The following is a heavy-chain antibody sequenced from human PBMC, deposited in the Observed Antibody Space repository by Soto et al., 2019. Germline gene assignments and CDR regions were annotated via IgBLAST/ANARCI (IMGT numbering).Heavy chain of an antibody. Sequence: SETLSLTCTVSGGSISSGGYYWSWIRQHPGKGLEWIGYIYYSGSTYYNPSLKSRVTISVDTSKNQFSLKLSSVTAADTAVYYCAVYSRSWYVFDYWGQGTLVTVSS. J-gene: IGHJ4*02. CDR2: IYYSGST. D-gene: IGHD6-13*01. CDR1: GGSISSGGYY. CDR3: AVYSRSWYVFDY. V-gene: IGHV4-31*03.